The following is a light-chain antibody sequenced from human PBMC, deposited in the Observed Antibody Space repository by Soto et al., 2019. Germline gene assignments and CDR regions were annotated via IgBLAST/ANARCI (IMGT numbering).Light chain of an antibody. CDR3: KQYGSSPQT. CDR2: GAS. Sequence: EIVLTQSPGTLSLSPGERATLSCRTSQSVSSSYLAWYQQKPGQAPRLLIYGASSRATGIPGRFSGSGSGTDFTLTISRLEPEDFAVYYCKQYGSSPQTFGQGTKVDIK. CDR1: QSVSSSY. J-gene: IGKJ1*01. V-gene: IGKV3-20*01.